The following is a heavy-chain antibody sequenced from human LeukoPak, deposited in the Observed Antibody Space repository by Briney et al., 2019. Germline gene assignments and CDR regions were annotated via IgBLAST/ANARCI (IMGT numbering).Heavy chain of an antibody. CDR2: IYYSGST. D-gene: IGHD3-10*01. V-gene: IGHV4-39*07. Sequence: SETLSLTCTVSGGSISSSSYYWGWIRQPPGRGLEWIGSIYYSGSTYYNPSLKSRVTISVDTSKNQFSLKLSSVTAADTAVYYCATDNSYGSGSYYTWGQGTLVTVSS. CDR3: ATDNSYGSGSYYT. J-gene: IGHJ4*02. CDR1: GGSISSSSYY.